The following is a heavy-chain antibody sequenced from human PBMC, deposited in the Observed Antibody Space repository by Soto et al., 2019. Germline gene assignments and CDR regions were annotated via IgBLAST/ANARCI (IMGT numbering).Heavy chain of an antibody. Sequence: QVQLQESGPGLVTPSQTLSLTCTVSGGSITSDNYFWSRIPQHPGQGLEWIGYIDYIGRAYYNTSLKRRDSTSVDTSKNQFSLRRSSVTVADTVTYYCAREVNSAAASDAFDIWGQGTVVTVSS. V-gene: IGHV4-31*03. CDR1: GGSITSDNYF. CDR2: IDYIGRA. D-gene: IGHD2-15*01. CDR3: AREVNSAAASDAFDI. J-gene: IGHJ3*02.